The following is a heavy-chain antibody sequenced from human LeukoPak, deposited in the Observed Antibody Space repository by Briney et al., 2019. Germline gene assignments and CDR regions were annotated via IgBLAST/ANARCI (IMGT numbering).Heavy chain of an antibody. CDR1: GFTFSSYG. CDR2: IWYDGSNK. D-gene: IGHD6-19*01. CDR3: ASSRFPYSSGEDAFDI. J-gene: IGHJ3*02. V-gene: IGHV3-33*01. Sequence: PGRSLRLSCAASGFTFSSYGMHWVRQAPGKGLEWVAVIWYDGSNKYYADSVKGRFTISRDNSKNTPYLQMNSLRAEDTAVYYCASSRFPYSSGEDAFDIWGQGTMVTVSS.